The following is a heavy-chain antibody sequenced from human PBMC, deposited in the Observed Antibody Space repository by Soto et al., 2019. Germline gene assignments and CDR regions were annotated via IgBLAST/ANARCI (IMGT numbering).Heavy chain of an antibody. CDR3: AKRPASIITFDY. Sequence: EVQLLDSGGGLVQPGGSLRLSCAASGFTFSNYAMSWVRQAPGKGLEWVSTISGNGGSTYYADSVKGRFTISRDNSKNMLFLQINSLRDDDLAVYYCAKRPASIITFDYWGQGTPVTVS. V-gene: IGHV3-23*01. CDR1: GFTFSNYA. D-gene: IGHD2-2*01. J-gene: IGHJ4*02. CDR2: ISGNGGST.